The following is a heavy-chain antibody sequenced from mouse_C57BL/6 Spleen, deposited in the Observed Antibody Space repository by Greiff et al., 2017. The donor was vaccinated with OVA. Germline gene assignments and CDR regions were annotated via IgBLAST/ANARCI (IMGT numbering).Heavy chain of an antibody. CDR3: ARALSGCTDD. V-gene: IGHV1-9*01. Sequence: VQLQQPGAELVKPGASVKLSCKASGFTFTSYWMQWVNQRPGPGLEWIGEILPRSGSTTYNEKLKGKATVTSDTSSHTAYMQRSSLTTEDSAIYFCARALSGCTDDRGQGTSLTFSS. J-gene: IGHJ2*02. CDR1: GFTFTSYW. D-gene: IGHD6-1*01. CDR2: ILPRSGST.